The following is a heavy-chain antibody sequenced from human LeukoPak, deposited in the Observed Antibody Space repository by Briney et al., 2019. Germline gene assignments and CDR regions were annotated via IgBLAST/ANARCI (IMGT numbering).Heavy chain of an antibody. Sequence: SGPTLVKPTQTLTLTCTFSGFSLTTTGVGVGWIRQPSGKALEWLAFLYWDGDERYSPSLRNRLTLTKDTSKNQVLLTMTNMDPVDTATYFCGHRLADRSYNGSLDYFDYWGQGTLVTVSS. D-gene: IGHD1-26*01. V-gene: IGHV2-5*02. J-gene: IGHJ4*02. CDR1: GFSLTTTGVG. CDR2: LYWDGDE. CDR3: GHRLADRSYNGSLDYFDY.